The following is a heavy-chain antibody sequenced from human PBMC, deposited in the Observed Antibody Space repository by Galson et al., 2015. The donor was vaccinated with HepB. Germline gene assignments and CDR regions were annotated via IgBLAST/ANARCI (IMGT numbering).Heavy chain of an antibody. CDR1: GYTFASYA. Sequence: SVKVSCKASGYTFASYAVNWVRQAPGQGLEWMGWINTNTGKPTYAQGFTGRFVFSLGTSVRTAYLQISSLKAEDTAVYYCARDRHYYDWSGYQPFDCWGQGTLVTVSS. CDR2: INTNTGKP. CDR3: ARDRHYYDWSGYQPFDC. V-gene: IGHV7-4-1*02. J-gene: IGHJ4*02. D-gene: IGHD3-22*01.